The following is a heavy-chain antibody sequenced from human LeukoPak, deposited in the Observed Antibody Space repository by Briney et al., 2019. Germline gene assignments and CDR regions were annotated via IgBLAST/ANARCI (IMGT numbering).Heavy chain of an antibody. V-gene: IGHV1-2*06. Sequence: ASVTVSCKASGYTFTGYYIHWVRQAPGQGLEYMGRINPISGGTVYAQKFQGRVTMTRDTSITTAYMELTRLTSDDTAVYYCARHCSSTSCYSDYWGQGTLVTVSS. CDR1: GYTFTGYY. J-gene: IGHJ4*02. CDR3: ARHCSSTSCYSDY. CDR2: INPISGGT. D-gene: IGHD2-2*01.